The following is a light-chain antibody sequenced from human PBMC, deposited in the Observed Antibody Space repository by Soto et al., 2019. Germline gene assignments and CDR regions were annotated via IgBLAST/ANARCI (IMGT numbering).Light chain of an antibody. V-gene: IGKV3-15*01. J-gene: IGKJ1*01. CDR2: GAS. CDR1: QSVRSN. CDR3: QQYDYLWA. Sequence: ETVMTQSPATLSVSPGERATLSCRASQSVRSNLAWYQQKPGQPPRLLIFGASTRAAGIPARFSGSGSETEFTLTISSLQSEDFAVYYCQQYDYLWAFGQGTMVEVK.